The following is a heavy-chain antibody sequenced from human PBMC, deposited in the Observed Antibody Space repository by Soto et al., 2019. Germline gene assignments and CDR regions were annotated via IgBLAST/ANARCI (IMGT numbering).Heavy chain of an antibody. V-gene: IGHV3-33*01. D-gene: IGHD3-10*01. CDR1: GFTFSSYG. J-gene: IGHJ4*02. CDR2: MWYDGSNK. CDR3: ARGCFTMVRGVIAGFDY. Sequence: VQLVESGGGVVQPGRSLRLSCAASGFTFSSYGMHWVRQAPGKGLEGVAVMWYDGSNKYYADYVKGRFTISRDNSKNTLYLQMNGLGVEDTAGYYCARGCFTMVRGVIAGFDYWGQGTLVTVSS.